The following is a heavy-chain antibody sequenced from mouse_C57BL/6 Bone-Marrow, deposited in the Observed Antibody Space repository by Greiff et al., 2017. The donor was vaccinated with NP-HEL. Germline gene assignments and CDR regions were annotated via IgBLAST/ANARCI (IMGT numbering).Heavy chain of an antibody. Sequence: EVQLQQSGAELVRPGASVKLSCTASGFNFKDDYMHWVKQRPEQGLEWIGWIDPENGDTEYASKFQGKATITADTASNTAYLQLSSLTSEDTAVYYCTTRGCDAYFDYWGQGTTLTVSS. CDR1: GFNFKDDY. CDR2: IDPENGDT. V-gene: IGHV14-4*01. J-gene: IGHJ2*01. CDR3: TTRGCDAYFDY.